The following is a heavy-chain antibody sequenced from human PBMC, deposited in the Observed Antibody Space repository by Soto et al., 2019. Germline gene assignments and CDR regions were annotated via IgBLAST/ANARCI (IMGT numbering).Heavy chain of an antibody. CDR2: IYWDDDK. J-gene: IGHJ4*02. CDR3: AHRPASINYPYYFDY. CDR1: GFSLNTGGVG. D-gene: IGHD4-4*01. Sequence: QITLKESGPTLVKPTQTLTLTCTFSGFSLNTGGVGVGWIRQPPGKAPEWLALIYWDDDKRYSPSLKSRLTITKDPSKNQVVLTMTNMDPVDTATYYCAHRPASINYPYYFDYWGQGTLVTVSS. V-gene: IGHV2-5*02.